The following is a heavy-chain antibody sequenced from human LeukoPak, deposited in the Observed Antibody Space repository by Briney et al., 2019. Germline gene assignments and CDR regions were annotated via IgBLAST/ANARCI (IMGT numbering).Heavy chain of an antibody. Sequence: GGSLRLSCAASGFTFSSYAMHWVRQAPGKGLEWVAVISYDGSNKYYADSVKGRFTISRDNSKNTLYLQMNSLRAEDTAVYYCARAFTASTRAGWFDPWGQGTLVTVSS. J-gene: IGHJ5*02. D-gene: IGHD2-15*01. V-gene: IGHV3-30*04. CDR2: ISYDGSNK. CDR3: ARAFTASTRAGWFDP. CDR1: GFTFSSYA.